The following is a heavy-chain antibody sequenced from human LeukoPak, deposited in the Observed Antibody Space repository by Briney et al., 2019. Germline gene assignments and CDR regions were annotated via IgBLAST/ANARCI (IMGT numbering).Heavy chain of an antibody. CDR2: ISYDGSNK. Sequence: PGGSLRLSCAASGFTFSSYGMHWVRQAPGKGLEWVAVISYDGSNKYYADSVKGRFTISRDNSKNTLYLQMNSLRAEDTAVYYCAKDTVVVAAALDYWGQGTLVTVSS. CDR3: AKDTVVVAAALDY. V-gene: IGHV3-30*18. D-gene: IGHD2-15*01. CDR1: GFTFSSYG. J-gene: IGHJ4*02.